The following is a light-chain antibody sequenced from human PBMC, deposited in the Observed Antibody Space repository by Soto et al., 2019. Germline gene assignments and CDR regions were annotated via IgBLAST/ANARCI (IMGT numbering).Light chain of an antibody. V-gene: IGKV1-39*01. CDR3: QESYSTRWT. CDR2: AAS. CDR1: QNISSY. Sequence: DIQMTQSPPSLSASVGDRVTITCRASQNISSYLNWYQQKPGKAPKLLIYAASSLQSGVPSGFSGSGSGTDFTLTISSLQPEDFATYYCQESYSTRWTFGQGTKVEIK. J-gene: IGKJ1*01.